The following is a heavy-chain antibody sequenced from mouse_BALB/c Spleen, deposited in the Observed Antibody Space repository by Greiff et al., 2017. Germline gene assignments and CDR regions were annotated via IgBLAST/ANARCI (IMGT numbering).Heavy chain of an antibody. J-gene: IGHJ3*01. Sequence: DVKLQESGPGLVKPSQSLSLTCTVTGYSITSDYAWNWIRQFPGNKLEWMGYISYSGSTSYNPSLKSRISITRDTSKNQFFLQLNSVTTEDTATYYGASLGSSSFAYWGQGTLVTVSA. V-gene: IGHV3-2*02. D-gene: IGHD1-1*01. CDR3: ASLGSSSFAY. CDR1: GYSITSDYA. CDR2: ISYSGST.